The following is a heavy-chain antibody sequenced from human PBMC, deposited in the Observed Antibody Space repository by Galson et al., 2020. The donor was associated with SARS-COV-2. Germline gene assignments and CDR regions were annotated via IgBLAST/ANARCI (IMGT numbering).Heavy chain of an antibody. D-gene: IGHD3-16*01. V-gene: IGHV4-34*01. CDR3: ARGPYTGITYFDF. CDR1: GGSLSGYY. J-gene: IGHJ4*02. Sequence: SQASETLSLTCGVSGGSLSGYYWNWIRQPPGKGLEWIGEISHRGYTNYNPSLKSQFTISVDTSKSELPLNLNSVTAADTATYYWARGPYTGITYFDFWGQGSLVSVSS. CDR2: ISHRGYT.